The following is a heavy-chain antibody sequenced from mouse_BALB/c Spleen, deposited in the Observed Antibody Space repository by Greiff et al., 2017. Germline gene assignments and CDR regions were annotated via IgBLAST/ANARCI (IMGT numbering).Heavy chain of an antibody. D-gene: IGHD2-10*02. V-gene: IGHV3-2*02. CDR2: ISYSGST. Sequence: VQLKESGPGLVKPSQSLSLTCTVTGYSITSDYAWNWIRQFPGNKLEWMGYISYSGSTSYNPSLKSRISITRDTSKNQFFLQLNSVTTEDTATYYCARDKEYGNYVYAMDYWGQGTSVTVSS. CDR1: GYSITSDYA. J-gene: IGHJ4*01. CDR3: ARDKEYGNYVYAMDY.